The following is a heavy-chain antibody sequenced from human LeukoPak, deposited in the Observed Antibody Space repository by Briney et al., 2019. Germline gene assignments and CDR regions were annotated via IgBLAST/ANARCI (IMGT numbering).Heavy chain of an antibody. CDR2: IYYSGST. D-gene: IGHD3-9*01. J-gene: IGHJ3*02. Sequence: SETLSLTCTVSGGSISSYYWSWIRQPPGKGLEWIGYIYYSGSTNYNPSLKSRVTISVDTSKNQFSLKLSSVTAADTAVYYRARGVRYFDWLPPGAFGIWGQGTMVTVSS. CDR3: ARGVRYFDWLPPGAFGI. V-gene: IGHV4-59*01. CDR1: GGSISSYY.